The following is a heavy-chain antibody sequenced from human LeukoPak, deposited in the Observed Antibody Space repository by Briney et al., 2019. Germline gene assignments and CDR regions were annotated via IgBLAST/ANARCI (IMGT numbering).Heavy chain of an antibody. CDR1: GITFSTYW. V-gene: IGHV3-74*01. J-gene: IGHJ4*02. CDR2: INGDGSST. D-gene: IGHD1-7*01. CDR3: ASVAPGETGTFN. Sequence: PGGSLRLSCAASGITFSTYWMHWVRQGPGKGLVWVSRINGDGSSTSYADSVRGRFTISRDNAKKTLYLQMNSLRAEDMAVYYCASVAPGETGTFNWGQGTLVIVSS.